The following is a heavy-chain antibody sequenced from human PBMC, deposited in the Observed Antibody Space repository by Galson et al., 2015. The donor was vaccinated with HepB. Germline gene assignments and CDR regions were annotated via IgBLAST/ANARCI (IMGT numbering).Heavy chain of an antibody. V-gene: IGHV3-23*01. J-gene: IGHJ4*02. CDR2: IFSSGVGT. CDR3: SKGRHQPDC. Sequence: SLRLSCAASGFTFSSYAMSWVRQAPGRGLECVAVIFSSGVGTWYADSVKGRFTISRDNSENTVFLQMNSLRVEDTAVYYCSKGRHQPDCWGQGALVTVSS. CDR1: GFTFSSYA. D-gene: IGHD2-2*01.